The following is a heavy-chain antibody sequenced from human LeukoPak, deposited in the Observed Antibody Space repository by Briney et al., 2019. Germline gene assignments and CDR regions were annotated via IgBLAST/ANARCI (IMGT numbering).Heavy chain of an antibody. J-gene: IGHJ4*02. CDR3: ARVDPSGSYYDY. V-gene: IGHV3-21*01. D-gene: IGHD1-26*01. Sequence: GGSLRLSCAASGFTFSSYSMNWVRQAPGKGLEWVSSISSSSSYTYYADSVKGRFTISRDNAKNSLYLQMNSLRAEDTAVYYCARVDPSGSYYDYWGQGTLVTVSS. CDR2: ISSSSSYT. CDR1: GFTFSSYS.